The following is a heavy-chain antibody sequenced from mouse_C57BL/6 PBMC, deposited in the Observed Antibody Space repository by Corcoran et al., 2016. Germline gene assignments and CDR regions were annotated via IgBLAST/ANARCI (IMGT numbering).Heavy chain of an antibody. Sequence: QVQLQQSGAELARPGASVKLSCKASGYTFTSYGISWVKQRTGQGLEWIGEIYPRSGNTYYNEKFKGKATLTADKSSSTAYMELRSLTSEDSAVYFCARGDYYYGSSPWFAYWGQGTLVTVSA. CDR2: IYPRSGNT. CDR3: ARGDYYYGSSPWFAY. CDR1: GYTFTSYG. J-gene: IGHJ3*01. D-gene: IGHD1-1*01. V-gene: IGHV1-81*01.